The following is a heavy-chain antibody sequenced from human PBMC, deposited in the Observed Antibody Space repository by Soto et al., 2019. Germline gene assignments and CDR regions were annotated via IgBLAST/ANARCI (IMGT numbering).Heavy chain of an antibody. CDR3: ARNVDTATMGDMDV. D-gene: IGHD5-18*01. CDR1: GDSFTSYW. V-gene: IGHV5-51*01. CDR2: IYPGDSDT. J-gene: IGHJ6*02. Sequence: GESLKISCRGSGDSFTSYWIGWMRQIPGKGLEWMGIIYPGDSDTRYSPSFQGQVTISADKSISTAYLQWSSLKASDTAMYYCARNVDTATMGDMDVWGQGTTVTVSS.